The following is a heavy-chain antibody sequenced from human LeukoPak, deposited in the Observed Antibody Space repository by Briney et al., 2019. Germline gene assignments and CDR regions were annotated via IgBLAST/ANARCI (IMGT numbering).Heavy chain of an antibody. Sequence: PGGSLRLSCAASGFTFSSYSMNWVRQAPGKGLEWVSSISSSSSYIYYADSVKGRFTISRDNAKNSLYLQMNSLRAEDTAVYYCARGVRETYYYDSSGYMLDLDYWGQGTLVTVSS. J-gene: IGHJ4*02. D-gene: IGHD3-22*01. CDR1: GFTFSSYS. CDR3: ARGVRETYYYDSSGYMLDLDY. CDR2: ISSSSSYI. V-gene: IGHV3-21*01.